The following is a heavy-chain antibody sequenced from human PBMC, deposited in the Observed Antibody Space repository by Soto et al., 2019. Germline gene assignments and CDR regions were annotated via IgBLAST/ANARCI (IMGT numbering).Heavy chain of an antibody. CDR3: ATDPVYDSSGYFDY. Sequence: ASVKVSCKVSGYTLTELSMHWLRQSPGKGLEWMGGFDPEDGETIYAQKFQGRVTMTEDTSTDTAYMELSSLRSEDTAVYYCATDPVYDSSGYFDYWGQGTLVTVSS. D-gene: IGHD3-22*01. J-gene: IGHJ4*02. CDR2: FDPEDGET. CDR1: GYTLTELS. V-gene: IGHV1-24*01.